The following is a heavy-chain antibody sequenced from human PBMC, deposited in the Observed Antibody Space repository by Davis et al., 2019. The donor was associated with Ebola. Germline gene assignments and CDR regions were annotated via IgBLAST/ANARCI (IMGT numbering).Heavy chain of an antibody. CDR2: ITWDGGST. Sequence: GESLKISCAASGFIFDYYTMHWVRQAPGKGLEWVSFITWDGGSTFYADSVKGRFTISRDNRKDSLYLQMNSLRTEDTALFYCAAERDRYFHYWGQGTLVTVSS. J-gene: IGHJ4*02. D-gene: IGHD5-24*01. CDR1: GFIFDYYT. V-gene: IGHV3-43*01. CDR3: AAERDRYFHY.